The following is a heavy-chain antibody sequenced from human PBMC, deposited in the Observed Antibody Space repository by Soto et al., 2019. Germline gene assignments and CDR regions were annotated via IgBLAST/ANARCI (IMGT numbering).Heavy chain of an antibody. D-gene: IGHD3-16*01. CDR2: IYTSGST. CDR1: CGSIISYY. Sequence: SETLSLTCTFSCGSIISYYWSWIRQPAGKGLEWIGRIYTSGSTNYNPSLKSRVTMSVDTSKNQFSLKLTSVTAADTAVYYCASVTFGGIVLAHWGQGTLVTVSS. J-gene: IGHJ4*02. CDR3: ASVTFGGIVLAH. V-gene: IGHV4-4*07.